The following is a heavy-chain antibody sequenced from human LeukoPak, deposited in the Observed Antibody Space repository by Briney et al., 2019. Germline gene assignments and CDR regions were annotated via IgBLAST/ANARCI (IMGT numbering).Heavy chain of an antibody. CDR1: GYTLTELS. D-gene: IGHD5-24*01. Sequence: ASVKVSCKVSGYTLTELSMHWVRQAPGKGLEWMGGFEPEDGETIYAQKFQGRVTMTEDTSTDTAYMELSSLRSEDTAVYYCATGFRRGRWLQSPFDYWGQGTLVTVSS. CDR3: ATGFRRGRWLQSPFDY. CDR2: FEPEDGET. V-gene: IGHV1-24*01. J-gene: IGHJ4*02.